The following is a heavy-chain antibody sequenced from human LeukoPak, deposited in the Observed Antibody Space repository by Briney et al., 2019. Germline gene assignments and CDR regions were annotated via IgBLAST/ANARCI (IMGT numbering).Heavy chain of an antibody. CDR3: ASPLDGYNAY. CDR1: GDSVSTASNA. CDR2: TYYNSKWYT. V-gene: IGHV6-1*01. J-gene: IGHJ4*02. Sequence: SQTLSLTCAISGDSVSTASNAWYWIRQSPSRGLEWLGRTYYNSKWYTDYAVSVSGRTTINPDTSRNQLSLQLSFVTPEDTAVYYCASPLDGYNAYWGQGTLVTVSS. D-gene: IGHD5-24*01.